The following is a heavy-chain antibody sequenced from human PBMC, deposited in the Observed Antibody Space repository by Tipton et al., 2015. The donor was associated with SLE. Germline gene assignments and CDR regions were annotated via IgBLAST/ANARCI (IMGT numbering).Heavy chain of an antibody. CDR3: ARGAARLPHPYYYGMDV. CDR1: GGSISSSSYY. D-gene: IGHD2-15*01. J-gene: IGHJ6*02. Sequence: LRLSYTVSGGSISSSSYYWGWIRQPPGKGLEWIGSIYYSGSTYYNPSLKSRVTISVDTSKNQFSLKLSPVTAADTAVYYCARGAARLPHPYYYGMDVWGQGTTVTVSS. CDR2: IYYSGST. V-gene: IGHV4-39*07.